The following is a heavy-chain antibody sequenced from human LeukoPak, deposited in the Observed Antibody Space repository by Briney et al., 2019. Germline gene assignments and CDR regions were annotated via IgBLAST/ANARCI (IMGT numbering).Heavy chain of an antibody. CDR3: ARLLPPPPPGYCSSTSCYTYYYGMDV. J-gene: IGHJ6*02. V-gene: IGHV4-34*01. CDR2: INHSGST. CDR1: GGSFSGYY. Sequence: PPETLSLTCAVYGGSFSGYYWSWIRQPPGKGLEWIGEINHSGSTNYNPSLKSRVTISVDTSKNQFSLKLSSVTAADTAVYYCARLLPPPPPGYCSSTSCYTYYYGMDVWGQGTTVTVSS. D-gene: IGHD2-2*02.